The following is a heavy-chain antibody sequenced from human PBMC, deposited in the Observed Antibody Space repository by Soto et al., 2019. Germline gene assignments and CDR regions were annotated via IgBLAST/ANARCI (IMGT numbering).Heavy chain of an antibody. D-gene: IGHD5-18*01. CDR1: GYSFTNFH. CDR2: IDPGGGIT. J-gene: IGHJ4*02. CDR3: ARDLIGPDNSEPIGYSSDH. V-gene: IGHV1-46*04. Sequence: QVQLSQFGAEVKKPGASVKVSCKASGYSFTNFHIHWVRQAPGQGLEWMGMIDPGGGITRDAQRVQGRITITRDESTSTVYMELSSLTSEDTAVYYCARDLIGPDNSEPIGYSSDHWGQGTLVTVS.